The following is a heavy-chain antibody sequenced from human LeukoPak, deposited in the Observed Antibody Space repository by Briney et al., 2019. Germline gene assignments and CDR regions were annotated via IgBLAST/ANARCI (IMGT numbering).Heavy chain of an antibody. CDR1: GYRFTGYY. CDR3: ARDPPISGRWVFDI. V-gene: IGHV1-2*02. Sequence: ASVTVSCTASGYRFTGYYIPWLRQAPGQGVGWVGWFTPDVGETHSAQKFLGRVTMTGDTSITTAYMELRDLRSDDTAVYYCARDPPISGRWVFDIWGQGTMVTVSS. D-gene: IGHD3-9*01. CDR2: FTPDVGET. J-gene: IGHJ3*02.